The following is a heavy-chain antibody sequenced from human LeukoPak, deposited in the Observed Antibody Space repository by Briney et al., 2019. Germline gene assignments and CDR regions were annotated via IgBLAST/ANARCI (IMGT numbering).Heavy chain of an antibody. V-gene: IGHV1-18*01. J-gene: IGHJ3*02. CDR3: ARDENYYDSSATIGNDPFDI. CDR1: GYTFTSYG. D-gene: IGHD3-22*01. Sequence: ASVKVSCKASGYTFTSYGISWVRQAPGQGLEWMGWISAFNGNTNYAQKLQGRVTMTTDTSTSTAYMELRSLRSDDTAVYYCARDENYYDSSATIGNDPFDIWGQGTMVTVSS. CDR2: ISAFNGNT.